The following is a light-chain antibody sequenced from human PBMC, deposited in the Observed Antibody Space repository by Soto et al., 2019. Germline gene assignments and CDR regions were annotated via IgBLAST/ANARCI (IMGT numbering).Light chain of an antibody. CDR1: QSVSSY. Sequence: EIVISLSPSTVSVSPGERATLSCRASQSVSSYLAWYQQKPGQAPRLLIYDASTRATGVPARFSGSGSGTEFTLTINSLQSEDFTLYYCQQYSNWPLTFGQGARLEIK. J-gene: IGKJ5*01. CDR3: QQYSNWPLT. CDR2: DAS. V-gene: IGKV3-15*01.